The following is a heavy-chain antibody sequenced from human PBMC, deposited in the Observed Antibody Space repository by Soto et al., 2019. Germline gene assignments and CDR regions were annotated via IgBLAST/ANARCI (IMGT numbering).Heavy chain of an antibody. CDR1: GGSVSRGSYY. CDR3: AREGTPKSKYYYGMDI. Sequence: QVQLQESDPGLVKPSETLSLTCTVSGGSVSRGSYYWSWIRKPPGKGLEWIAYVYNSGSANYNPSLWSRAIISVDTSKKRFSLGLSSLTAADTAVYCCAREGTPKSKYYYGMDIWGPGTMVAVSS. V-gene: IGHV4-61*01. CDR2: VYNSGSA. J-gene: IGHJ6*02.